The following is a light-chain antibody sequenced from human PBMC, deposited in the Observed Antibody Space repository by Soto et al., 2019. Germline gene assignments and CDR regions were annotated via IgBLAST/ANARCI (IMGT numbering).Light chain of an antibody. CDR1: SSDVGCYNY. V-gene: IGLV2-14*01. Sequence: QSALTQPASVSGSPGQSITISRTGTSSDVGCYNYVSWYQQHPGKAPKLMIYDVSHRPSGVSNRFSGSKSGHTASLTISGPQAEDEADYYCSSYTSSSTYVFGTGTKLTVL. CDR3: SSYTSSSTYV. CDR2: DVS. J-gene: IGLJ1*01.